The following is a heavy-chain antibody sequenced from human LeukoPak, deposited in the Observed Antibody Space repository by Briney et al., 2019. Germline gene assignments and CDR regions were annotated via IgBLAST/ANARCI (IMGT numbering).Heavy chain of an antibody. V-gene: IGHV3-64D*09. CDR2: ISSNGAGT. D-gene: IGHD2/OR15-2a*01. CDR3: VKVQDRSTLDF. J-gene: IGHJ4*02. Sequence: GGSLRLSCSASGFTFSSYAMYWVRQAPGKGLEYASSISSNGAGTQYADSVKGRFTISRDNSRNTLYLQMSSLRPEDTAVYYCVKVQDRSTLDFGGKGTVVTV. CDR1: GFTFSSYA.